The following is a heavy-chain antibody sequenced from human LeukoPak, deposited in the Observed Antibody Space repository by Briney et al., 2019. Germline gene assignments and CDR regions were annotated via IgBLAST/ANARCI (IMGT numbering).Heavy chain of an antibody. CDR3: ARDGETVAGRTPDY. CDR1: GFTFSSYS. V-gene: IGHV3-21*01. Sequence: GGSLRLSCAASGFTFSSYSMNWVRQAPGRGLEWVSSISSSSSYIYYADSVKGRFTISRDNAKNSMYLQMNSLRAEDTAVYYCARDGETVAGRTPDYWGQGALVTVSS. J-gene: IGHJ4*02. D-gene: IGHD6-19*01. CDR2: ISSSSSYI.